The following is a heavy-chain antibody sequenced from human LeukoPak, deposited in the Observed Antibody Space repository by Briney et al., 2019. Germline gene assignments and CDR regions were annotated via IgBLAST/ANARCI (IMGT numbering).Heavy chain of an antibody. CDR1: GGSFSSQA. J-gene: IGHJ4*02. CDR2: IIPVFRTT. D-gene: IGHD1-26*01. Sequence: SVKVSCKTSGGSFSSQAISWVRQAPGQGLEWMGGIIPVFRTTNYAQKFQGRVTITADESTTTAYMELSSLRSEDTAVYYCARAAKRQISGTHYYFDYWGQGTLVTVSS. V-gene: IGHV1-69*13. CDR3: ARAAKRQISGTHYYFDY.